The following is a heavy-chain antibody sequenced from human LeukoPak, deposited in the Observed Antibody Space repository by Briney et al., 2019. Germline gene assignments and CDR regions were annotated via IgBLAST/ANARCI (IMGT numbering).Heavy chain of an antibody. J-gene: IGHJ4*02. D-gene: IGHD3-10*01. V-gene: IGHV5-51*01. CDR2: IYPGDSDT. CDR3: ARQVHDPLYYFDY. CDR1: GYTFTSYG. Sequence: ASVKVSCKASGYTFTSYGISWVRQMPGKGLEWMGTIYPGDSDTRYSPSFQGQVTISADKSISTAYLQWSSLKASDTAMYYCARQVHDPLYYFDYWGQGTLVTVSS.